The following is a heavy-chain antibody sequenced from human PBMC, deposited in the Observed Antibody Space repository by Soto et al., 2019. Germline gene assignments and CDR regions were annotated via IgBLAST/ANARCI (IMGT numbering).Heavy chain of an antibody. J-gene: IGHJ4*02. Sequence: VSVKVSCKASGYTFTNCGVSWVRQAPGQGLEWMGWISAYNGNTKYTQNFQGRVTMTTDTSTTTAYMELRSLRSDDTAVYYCARDCSDGVCYPLYWGQGTLVTVSS. CDR3: ARDCSDGVCYPLY. D-gene: IGHD2-15*01. CDR2: ISAYNGNT. CDR1: GYTFTNCG. V-gene: IGHV1-18*01.